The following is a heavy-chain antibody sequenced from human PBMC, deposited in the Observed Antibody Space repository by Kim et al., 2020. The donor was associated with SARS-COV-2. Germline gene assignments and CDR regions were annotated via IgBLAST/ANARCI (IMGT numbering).Heavy chain of an antibody. D-gene: IGHD3-10*01. J-gene: IGHJ4*02. Sequence: TTYYADSVRGRFTISRDNSKNTVFLQMNSLRAEDTAVYFCAKDAPHHSGTSWGQGTLVTVSS. CDR2: TT. V-gene: IGHV3-23*01. CDR3: AKDAPHHSGTS.